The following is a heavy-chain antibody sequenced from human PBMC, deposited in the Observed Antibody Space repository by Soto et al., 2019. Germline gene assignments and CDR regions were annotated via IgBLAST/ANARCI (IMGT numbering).Heavy chain of an antibody. D-gene: IGHD3-10*01. J-gene: IGHJ4*02. V-gene: IGHV4-34*01. Sequence: QVQLQQWGAGLLKPSETLSLTCAVYGGSFSGYYWSWIRQPPGKGLEWIGEINHSGSTNYNPSLKSRVTISVDTSKNQFSLKLSSVTAADTAVYYCARARRLLWCGEFPLDYWGQGTLVTVSS. CDR2: INHSGST. CDR3: ARARRLLWCGEFPLDY. CDR1: GGSFSGYY.